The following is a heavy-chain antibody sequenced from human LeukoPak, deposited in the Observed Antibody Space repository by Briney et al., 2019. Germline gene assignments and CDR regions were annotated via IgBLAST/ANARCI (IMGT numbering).Heavy chain of an antibody. Sequence: GGSLRLSCVASGFTFSSYAMHWVRQAPGKGLEWAAVISYDGSNKYYADSVKGRFTISRDNSKNTLYLQMNSLRAEDTAVYYCAREKKGPYGSGSYLDYWGQGTLVTVSS. D-gene: IGHD3-10*01. CDR1: GFTFSSYA. CDR2: ISYDGSNK. V-gene: IGHV3-30*04. J-gene: IGHJ4*02. CDR3: AREKKGPYGSGSYLDY.